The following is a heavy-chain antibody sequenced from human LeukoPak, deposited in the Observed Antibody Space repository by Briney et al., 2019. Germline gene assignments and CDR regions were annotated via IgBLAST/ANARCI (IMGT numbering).Heavy chain of an antibody. CDR2: ISAYNGNT. Sequence: ASVKVSCKASGYTFTSYGISWVRQAPGQGLEWMGWISAYNGNTNYAQKLQGRVTMTTDTSTSTAYMELRSLRSDDTAVYYCARAVGRGYNYDFWSGYYRISHQEPEYFQHWGQGTLVTVSS. V-gene: IGHV1-18*01. D-gene: IGHD3-3*01. CDR1: GYTFTSYG. CDR3: ARAVGRGYNYDFWSGYYRISHQEPEYFQH. J-gene: IGHJ1*01.